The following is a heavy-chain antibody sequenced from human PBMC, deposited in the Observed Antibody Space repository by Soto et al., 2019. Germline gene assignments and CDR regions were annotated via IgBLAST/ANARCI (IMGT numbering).Heavy chain of an antibody. Sequence: SETRSLTCGVSGYSISSGYYWCFIGQPPGKGLEWIGHVYHSGRTYYNSSLKSRLSISVDKSKNQFSLKLSSVTAADTALYYCARVADWDFGGTFDYWGKGALVTVSS. V-gene: IGHV4-38-2*01. J-gene: IGHJ4*02. CDR2: VYHSGRT. CDR3: ARVADWDFGGTFDY. CDR1: GYSISSGYY. D-gene: IGHD4-17*01.